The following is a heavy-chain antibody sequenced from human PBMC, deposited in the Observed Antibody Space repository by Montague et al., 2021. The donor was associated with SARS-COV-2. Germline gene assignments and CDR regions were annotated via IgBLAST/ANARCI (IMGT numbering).Heavy chain of an antibody. J-gene: IGHJ4*02. Sequence: PALVKPTQTLTLTCTLSGLPLSTSGLCVGWIRQPPGKALEWLALTDWDDDKYYSPSLKTRLSISKGTSKNQVVLTMANMEPVDTATYYCARIPNDSWYVSYFDYWGQGILVTVSS. CDR2: TDWDDDK. D-gene: IGHD6-13*01. V-gene: IGHV2-70*01. CDR3: ARIPNDSWYVSYFDY. CDR1: GLPLSTSGLC.